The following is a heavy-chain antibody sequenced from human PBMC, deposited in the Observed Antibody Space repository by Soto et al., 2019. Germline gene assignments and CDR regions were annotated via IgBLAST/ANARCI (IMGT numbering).Heavy chain of an antibody. CDR1: GGTFSSYA. V-gene: IGHV1-69*12. Sequence: QVQLVQSGAEVKKPGSSVKVSCKASGGTFSSYAISWVRQAPGQGLEWMGGIIPIFGTANYAQKFQGRVTIAAAEATSSAYMELRSLRSEDTAVCYCAREWVYDSSKKLDYWGAGTLVTVSS. CDR2: IIPIFGTA. D-gene: IGHD3-22*01. J-gene: IGHJ4*02. CDR3: AREWVYDSSKKLDY.